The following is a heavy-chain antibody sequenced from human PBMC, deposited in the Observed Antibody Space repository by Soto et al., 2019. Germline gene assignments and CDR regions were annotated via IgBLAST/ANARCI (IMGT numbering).Heavy chain of an antibody. V-gene: IGHV3-48*01. CDR1: GFAFSSYS. J-gene: IGHJ6*02. Sequence: EVQLVEPGGGLVQPGGSLRLFCAASGFAFSSYSVNWVRQALGKGLQWVSYISSSSSTIYYAVSVKGRFTISRDNAKNSLYLQMHSLRAEDTAVYYCVMRTMDVWGQGTTVTVSS. CDR3: VMRTMDV. CDR2: ISSSSSTI. D-gene: IGHD3-16*01.